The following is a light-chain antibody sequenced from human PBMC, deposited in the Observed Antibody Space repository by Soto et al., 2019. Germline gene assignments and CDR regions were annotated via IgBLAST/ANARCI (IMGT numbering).Light chain of an antibody. J-gene: IGLJ1*01. CDR3: CSYAGSSTPLI. CDR1: ISDVGSYNL. Sequence: QSALTQAASVSWSPGQSITISCTGTISDVGSYNLVSWYQQHPGKAPKVMIYEVSKRPSEVSNRFSGSKSGNTASLTISGLQAEDEADYYCCSYAGSSTPLIFGTGTKLTVL. CDR2: EVS. V-gene: IGLV2-23*02.